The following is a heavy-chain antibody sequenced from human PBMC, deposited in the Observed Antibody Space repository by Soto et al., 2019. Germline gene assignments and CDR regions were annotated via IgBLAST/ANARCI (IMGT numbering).Heavy chain of an antibody. CDR3: AKESTEVAGPWYFDL. Sequence: GGSLRLSCAASGFTFSSYGIHWVRQTPGKGLEWVAVVGNDGSVTFYADSVKGRFTLSRDNSKTTVYLQMNSPRVEDTAVYYCAKESTEVAGPWYFDLWRRGTLVTFSS. D-gene: IGHD6-19*01. J-gene: IGHJ2*01. CDR1: GFTFSSYG. V-gene: IGHV3-30*02. CDR2: VGNDGSVT.